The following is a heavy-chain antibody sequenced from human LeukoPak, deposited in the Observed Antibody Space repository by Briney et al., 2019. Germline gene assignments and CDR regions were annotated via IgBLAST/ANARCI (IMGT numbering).Heavy chain of an antibody. CDR2: INPNTGGT. D-gene: IGHD2-2*01. CDR3: ATSDQPLLYNYFDY. Sequence: ASVKVSYKASGYTFTNYYICCVRQDPGQGLEWVGWINPNTGGTNYAQKFQGRVTMTSHTSISTFYMELSSLTSDDTAVYYCATSDQPLLYNYFDYWGQGTLVTVSS. J-gene: IGHJ4*02. CDR1: GYTFTNYY. V-gene: IGHV1-2*02.